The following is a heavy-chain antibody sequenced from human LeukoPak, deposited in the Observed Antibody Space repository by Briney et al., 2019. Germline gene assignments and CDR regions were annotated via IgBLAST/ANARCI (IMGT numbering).Heavy chain of an antibody. CDR3: ARGGPYYYDRAGDAFDI. D-gene: IGHD3-22*01. J-gene: IGHJ3*02. V-gene: IGHV4-30-2*01. CDR1: GGSIGSGGYS. Sequence: SQTLSLTCAVSGGSIGSGGYSWSWIRQPPGKGLEWIGYIYHSGSTYYNPSLKSRVTISVDRSKNQFSLKLSSVTAADTAVYYCARGGPYYYDRAGDAFDIWGQGTMVTVSS. CDR2: IYHSGST.